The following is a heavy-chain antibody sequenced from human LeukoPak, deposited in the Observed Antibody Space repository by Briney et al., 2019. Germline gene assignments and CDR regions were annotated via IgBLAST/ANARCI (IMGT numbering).Heavy chain of an antibody. CDR2: ISYDGSNK. CDR3: AKDYDSSGWAAFDI. CDR1: GFTFNSFG. Sequence: GGSLRLSCAASGFTFNSFGMHWVRQAPGKGLEWVAVISYDGSNKYFADSVKGRFTISRDDSKNTLYLQMNSLRAEDTAVYYCAKDYDSSGWAAFDIWGQGTMVTVSS. J-gene: IGHJ3*02. V-gene: IGHV3-30*18. D-gene: IGHD3-22*01.